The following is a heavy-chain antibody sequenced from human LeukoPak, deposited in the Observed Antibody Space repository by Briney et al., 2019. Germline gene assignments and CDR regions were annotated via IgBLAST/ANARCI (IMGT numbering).Heavy chain of an antibody. J-gene: IGHJ6*03. D-gene: IGHD3-22*01. CDR3: ARGTYYQDSSGYSYYHHYYMDV. V-gene: IGHV4-59*01. CDR1: DDSITIYY. CDR2: IYYSGST. Sequence: PSETLSLTCSVSDDSITIYYWTWIRQPPGKGLGCIGYIYYSGSTNYTSSLKSRFIISVDTSKNQFSLKLSSVTAADTAVYYCARGTYYQDSSGYSYYHHYYMDVWGKGTTVTVSS.